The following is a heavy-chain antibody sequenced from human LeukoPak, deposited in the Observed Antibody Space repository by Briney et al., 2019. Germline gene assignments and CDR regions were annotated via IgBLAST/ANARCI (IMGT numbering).Heavy chain of an antibody. V-gene: IGHV4-39*07. CDR2: IYYTGST. CDR1: GGSISSSSYY. CDR3: ARVSSGWRGWFDP. D-gene: IGHD6-19*01. Sequence: SETLSLTCNVSGGSISSSSYYWGWIRQPPGKGLEWIGSIYYTGSTYYNPSLKSRVTISVDTSKNQFSLKLGSVTAADTAVYYCARVSSGWRGWFDPWGQGTLVTVSS. J-gene: IGHJ5*02.